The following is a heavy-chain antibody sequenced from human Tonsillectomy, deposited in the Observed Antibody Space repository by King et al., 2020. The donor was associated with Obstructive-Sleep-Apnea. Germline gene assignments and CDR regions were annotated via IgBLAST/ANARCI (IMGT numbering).Heavy chain of an antibody. CDR1: GGSISSHH. Sequence: QLQESGPGLVKPSETLSLTCTVSGGSISSHHWSWVRQPPGKGLEWIGYIYYRVSTNYNPSLKSRVTMSVDTSKNQFSLKLSSVTAADTAVYYCARGRGYGYNYWGQGTLVIVSS. CDR3: ARGRGYGYNY. J-gene: IGHJ4*02. D-gene: IGHD5-12*01. CDR2: IYYRVST. V-gene: IGHV4-59*11.